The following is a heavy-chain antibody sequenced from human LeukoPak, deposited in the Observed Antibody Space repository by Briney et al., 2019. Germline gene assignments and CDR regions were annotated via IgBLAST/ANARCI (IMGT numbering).Heavy chain of an antibody. CDR1: SGTFTSYG. Sequence: CCAFSGTFTSYGISCGRRAPGHRLEGLGWLSGYNGNTNYAKNLQGRVTMTTDTSTNTANMELRMLMNYDTAVYYSAKDRFIVVEPAAIIAGKKYSGYYGLDVWGQGTTVTVSS. J-gene: IGHJ6*02. D-gene: IGHD2-2*02. CDR2: LSGYNGNT. CDR3: AKDRFIVVEPAAIIAGKKYSGYYGLDV. V-gene: IGHV1-18*01.